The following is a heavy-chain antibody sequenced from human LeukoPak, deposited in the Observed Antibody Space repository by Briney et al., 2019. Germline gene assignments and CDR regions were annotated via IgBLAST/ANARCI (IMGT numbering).Heavy chain of an antibody. D-gene: IGHD3-22*01. Sequence: PGGSLRLSCAASGFTFSSYAMHWVRQAPGKGLEWVAVISYDGSNKYYADSVKGRFTISRDNSKNTLYPQMNSLRAEDTAVYYCAKGGYKYDSSGHNYFDYWGQGTLVTVSS. CDR1: GFTFSSYA. CDR3: AKGGYKYDSSGHNYFDY. J-gene: IGHJ4*02. V-gene: IGHV3-30*04. CDR2: ISYDGSNK.